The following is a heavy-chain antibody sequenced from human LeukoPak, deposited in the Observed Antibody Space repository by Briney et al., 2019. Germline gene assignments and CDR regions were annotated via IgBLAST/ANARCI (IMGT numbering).Heavy chain of an antibody. Sequence: GGSLRLSCAASGFTFSSYSMNWVRQAPGKGLEWVSSISSSSSYIYYADSVKGRFTISRDNAKNSLYLQMNSLRAEDTAVYYCARVPAVAGTRRFGAFDIWGQGTMVTVSS. V-gene: IGHV3-21*01. J-gene: IGHJ3*02. CDR2: ISSSSSYI. D-gene: IGHD6-19*01. CDR1: GFTFSSYS. CDR3: ARVPAVAGTRRFGAFDI.